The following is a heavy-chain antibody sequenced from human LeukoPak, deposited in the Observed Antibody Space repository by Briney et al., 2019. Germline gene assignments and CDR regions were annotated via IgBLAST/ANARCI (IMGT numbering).Heavy chain of an antibody. D-gene: IGHD1-20*01. J-gene: IGHJ5*01. Sequence: ASVKVSCKASGYTFSGYSMHWVRQAPGQGLEWMGRINPNSGVTYYTQKFQGRVTMPSNTSITTAYMELSSLTSDDPATYYCARDASNWSAFDSWGQGTLVIVSS. V-gene: IGHV1-2*06. CDR2: INPNSGVT. CDR3: ARDASNWSAFDS. CDR1: GYTFSGYS.